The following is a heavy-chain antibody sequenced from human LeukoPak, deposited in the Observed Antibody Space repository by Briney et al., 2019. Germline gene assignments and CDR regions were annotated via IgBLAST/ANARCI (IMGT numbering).Heavy chain of an antibody. CDR1: GFTVSSNY. CDR3: AKDLKWDPLYHFDY. V-gene: IGHV3-53*05. Sequence: GGSLRLSCAASGFTVSSNYMSWVRQAPGKGLEWVSVIYSGGSTYYADSVKGRFTISRDNSKNTLYLQMNSLRAEDTALYYCAKDLKWDPLYHFDYWGQGTLVTVSS. CDR2: IYSGGST. J-gene: IGHJ4*02. D-gene: IGHD1-26*01.